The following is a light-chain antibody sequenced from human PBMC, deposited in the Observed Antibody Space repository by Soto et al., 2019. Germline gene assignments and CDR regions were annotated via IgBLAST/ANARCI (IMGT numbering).Light chain of an antibody. J-gene: IGLJ1*01. CDR1: SSDVGGYNY. CDR2: EVS. Sequence: QSVLTQPPSASGSPGQSVTISCTGNSSDVGGYNYVSWYQQHPGKAPKLMIYEVSKRPSGVPDRFSGSKSGNTASLTVSGLQAEDEADYYCSSYAGSNNPPYVFGTGTKLTVL. CDR3: SSYAGSNNPPYV. V-gene: IGLV2-8*01.